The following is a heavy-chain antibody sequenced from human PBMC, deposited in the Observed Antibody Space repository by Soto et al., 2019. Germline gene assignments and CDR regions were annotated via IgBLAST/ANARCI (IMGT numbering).Heavy chain of an antibody. Sequence: QVQLQESGPGLVKPSQTLSLTCTLSGASITSSGYYWSWIRLHPGEGLEWIGYIYYRGTTYYNPSLKSPETISPDPSQKEFSLTLTSVPAADTAVYYCARATESHYFDYWGRGRLVTVTS. CDR1: GASITSSGYY. CDR3: ARATESHYFDY. CDR2: IYYRGTT. J-gene: IGHJ4*02. V-gene: IGHV4-31*01.